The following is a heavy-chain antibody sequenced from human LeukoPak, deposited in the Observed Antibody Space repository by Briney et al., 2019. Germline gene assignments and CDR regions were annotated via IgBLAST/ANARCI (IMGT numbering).Heavy chain of an antibody. D-gene: IGHD3-3*01. CDR1: GFTFDDYA. CDR2: ISWNSGSI. J-gene: IGHJ4*02. V-gene: IGHV3-9*01. Sequence: PGGSLRLSCAASGFTFDDYAMHWVRQAPGKGLEWVSGISWNSGSIGYADSVKGRFTISRDNAKNSLYLQMNSLRAEDTALYYCAKDPADLEWLFHGGFDYWGQGTLVTVSS. CDR3: AKDPADLEWLFHGGFDY.